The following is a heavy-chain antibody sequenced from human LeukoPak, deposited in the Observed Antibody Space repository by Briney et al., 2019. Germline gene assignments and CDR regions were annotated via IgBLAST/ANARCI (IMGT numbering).Heavy chain of an antibody. CDR1: GFTFSNYW. V-gene: IGHV3-74*01. J-gene: IGHJ4*02. CDR3: ASAPTDYVETSWYYFDY. Sequence: PGGSLRLSCAASGFTFSNYWMHWVRQAPGKGLVWVSRINSDGINTSYADSLKRRLTISRDNAKNSLYLQIDSLRAEDTAVYYCASAPTDYVETSWYYFDYWGQGTLVTVSS. D-gene: IGHD4-17*01. CDR2: INSDGINT.